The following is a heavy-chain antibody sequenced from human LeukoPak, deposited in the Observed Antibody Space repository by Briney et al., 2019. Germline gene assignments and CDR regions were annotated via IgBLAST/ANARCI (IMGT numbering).Heavy chain of an antibody. CDR1: GFTFSSYS. J-gene: IGHJ4*02. Sequence: GGSLRLSCAASGFTFSSYSMNWVRQAPGKGLEWVSYISSSSTIYYADSVKGRFTISRDNAKNSLYLQMNSLRDEDTAVYYCARDLHGNRDYWGQGTLVTVSS. V-gene: IGHV3-48*02. CDR3: ARDLHGNRDY. D-gene: IGHD4-23*01. CDR2: ISSSSTI.